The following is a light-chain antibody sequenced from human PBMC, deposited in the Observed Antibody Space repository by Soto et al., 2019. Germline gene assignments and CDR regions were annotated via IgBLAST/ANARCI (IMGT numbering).Light chain of an antibody. J-gene: IGLJ1*01. CDR1: GSDVGGYNY. CDR3: NSYTSSSTLV. V-gene: IGLV2-14*01. CDR2: EVT. Sequence: QSALAQPASVSGSPGQPITISCTGTGSDVGGYNYVSWYQQHPGKGPKLMIYEVTNRPSGVSNRFSGSKSGHTASLTISGLQAEDEADYYCNSYTSSSTLVFGTGTKVTV.